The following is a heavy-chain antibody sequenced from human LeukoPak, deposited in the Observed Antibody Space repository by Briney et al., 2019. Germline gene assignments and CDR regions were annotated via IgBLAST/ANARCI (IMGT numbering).Heavy chain of an antibody. CDR3: AAPRGMVASSHYYYYYGMDV. CDR1: GYTFTGYY. V-gene: IGHV1-2*02. D-gene: IGHD2-8*01. J-gene: IGHJ6*02. CDR2: INPNSGGT. Sequence: ASVKVSCKASGYTFTGYYMHWVRQAPGQGLEWMGWINPNSGGTNYAQKFQERVTITRDMSTSTAYMELSSLRSEDTAVYYCAAPRGMVASSHYYYYYGMDVWGQGTTVTVSS.